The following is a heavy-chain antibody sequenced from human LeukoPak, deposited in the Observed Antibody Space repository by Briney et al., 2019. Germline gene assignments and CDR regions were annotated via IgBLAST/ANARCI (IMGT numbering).Heavy chain of an antibody. D-gene: IGHD1-7*01. V-gene: IGHV4-34*01. CDR3: ARAGLELKIDY. CDR1: GGSFSGYY. CDR2: INHSGST. J-gene: IGHJ4*02. Sequence: PSETLSLTCAVYGGSFSGYYWSRIRQPPGKGLEWIGEINHSGSTNHNPSLKSRVTISVDTFKNQFSLKLSSVTAADTAVYYCARAGLELKIDYWGQGTLVTVSS.